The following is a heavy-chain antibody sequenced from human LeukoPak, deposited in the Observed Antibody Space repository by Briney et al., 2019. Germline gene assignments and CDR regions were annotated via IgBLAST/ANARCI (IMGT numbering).Heavy chain of an antibody. CDR3: ARVSVPAAMPFFYFDY. Sequence: PGGSLRLSCAASGFTFSSYAMHWVRQAPGKGLEWVAVISYDGSNKYYADSVKGRFTISRDNSKNTLYLQMNSLRAEDTAVYYCARVSVPAAMPFFYFDYWGQGTLVTVSS. CDR2: ISYDGSNK. CDR1: GFTFSSYA. V-gene: IGHV3-30-3*01. D-gene: IGHD2-2*01. J-gene: IGHJ4*02.